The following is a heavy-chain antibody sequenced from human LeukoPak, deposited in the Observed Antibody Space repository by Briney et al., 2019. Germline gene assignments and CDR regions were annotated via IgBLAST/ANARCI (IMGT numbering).Heavy chain of an antibody. CDR2: TSSSSATI. D-gene: IGHD4-11*01. CDR1: GFTFNTYS. Sequence: GGSLRLSCVASGFTFNTYSMNWFRQAPGKGLEWISYTSSSSATIYYADSVKGRFTISRDNAKNSLYLQMNSLRAEDTAVYYCARAANDYSNKYYFDYWGQGTLVTVSS. CDR3: ARAANDYSNKYYFDY. V-gene: IGHV3-48*04. J-gene: IGHJ4*02.